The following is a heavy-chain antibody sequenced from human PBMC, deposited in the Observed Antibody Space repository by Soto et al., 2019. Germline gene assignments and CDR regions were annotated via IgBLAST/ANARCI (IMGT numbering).Heavy chain of an antibody. CDR1: GFTFSNYG. J-gene: IGHJ4*02. D-gene: IGHD1-26*01. V-gene: IGHV3-30*18. CDR3: AKEYGGVGATYYFDY. CDR2: ISYDGSNK. Sequence: GGSQRLPCAAAGFTFSNYGMHWVRQAPGKGLEWVAVISYDGSNKYYADSVKGRFTISRDNSKNTLYLQMNSLRAEDTAVYYCAKEYGGVGATYYFDYWGQGTLVTVSS.